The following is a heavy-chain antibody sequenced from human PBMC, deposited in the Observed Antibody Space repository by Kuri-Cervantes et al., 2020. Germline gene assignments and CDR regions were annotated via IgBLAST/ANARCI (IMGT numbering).Heavy chain of an antibody. CDR1: GFTFSSYS. CDR2: ISSSSSTI. D-gene: IGHD3-9*01. Sequence: GESLKISCAASGFTFSSYSMNWVRQAPGKGLEWVSYISSSSSTIYYADSVKGRFTISRDNAKNSLYLQMNNLRDEDTAVYYCASSGTRDFDWLLYQLDAFDYWGQGTMVTVSS. CDR3: ASSGTRDFDWLLYQLDAFDY. V-gene: IGHV3-48*02. J-gene: IGHJ3*01.